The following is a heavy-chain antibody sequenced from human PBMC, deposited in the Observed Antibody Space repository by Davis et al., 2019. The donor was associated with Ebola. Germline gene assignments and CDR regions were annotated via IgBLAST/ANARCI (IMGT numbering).Heavy chain of an antibody. J-gene: IGHJ6*02. V-gene: IGHV4-59*11. CDR1: GGSISSHY. D-gene: IGHD3-22*01. CDR2: IYYSGST. Sequence: PSETLSLTCTVSGGSISSHYWSWIRQPPGKGLEWIGYIYYSGSTNYNPSLKSRVTISVDTSKDQFSLKLSSVTAADTAVYYCAGNTYYYDSSGYRTYYYGMDVWGQGTTVTVSS. CDR3: AGNTYYYDSSGYRTYYYGMDV.